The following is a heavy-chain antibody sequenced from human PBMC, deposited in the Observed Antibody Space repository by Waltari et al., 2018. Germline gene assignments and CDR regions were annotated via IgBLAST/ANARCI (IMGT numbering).Heavy chain of an antibody. CDR2: IYYSGST. CDR1: GGSISSHY. CDR3: ARAYYYDSSGYYYFDY. J-gene: IGHJ4*02. Sequence: QVQLQESGPGLVKPSETLSLTCTVSGGSISSHYWSWLRQPPGKGLEWIGYIYYSGSTNYNPSLKSRVTISVDTSKNQFSLKLSSVTAADTAVYYCARAYYYDSSGYYYFDYWGQGTLVTVSS. D-gene: IGHD3-22*01. V-gene: IGHV4-59*11.